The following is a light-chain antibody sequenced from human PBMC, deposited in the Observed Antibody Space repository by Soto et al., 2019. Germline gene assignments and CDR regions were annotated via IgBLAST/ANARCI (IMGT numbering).Light chain of an antibody. V-gene: IGLV2-14*01. CDR2: AIS. CDR1: SSDVGGYNY. Sequence: QSALTQPASLSGSHGQSITISCTGTSSDVGGYNYVSWDQQPPGKAPKLMIYAISNRPSGVSNRLSVYKPGNTASLPIYGLQAEDEADYYCSSYSGSSTLRYVFGTGTKVT. J-gene: IGLJ1*01. CDR3: SSYSGSSTLRYV.